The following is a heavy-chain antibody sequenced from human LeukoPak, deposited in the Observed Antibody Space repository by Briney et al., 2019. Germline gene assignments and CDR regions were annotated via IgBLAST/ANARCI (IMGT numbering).Heavy chain of an antibody. CDR1: GGSFSGYF. CDR3: ARSPLHSGDYRFDL. D-gene: IGHD4-17*01. CDR2: INHGRNA. V-gene: IGHV4-34*01. J-gene: IGHJ4*02. Sequence: SETLSLTCAVHGGSFSGYFWSWVRQSPGKGLEWIGEINHGRNANYNPSLKSRVTISVDTSNKQLSLNMTSVTAADTAVYYRARSPLHSGDYRFDLWGQGTLVTVSS.